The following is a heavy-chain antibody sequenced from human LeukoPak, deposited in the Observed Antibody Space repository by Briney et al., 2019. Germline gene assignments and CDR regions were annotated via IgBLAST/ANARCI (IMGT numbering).Heavy chain of an antibody. CDR1: GGSITSHY. Sequence: SETLSLTCSVSGGSITSHYWSWIRQPPGKGLEWLGYIYCTGETRSIPSLRSRLTMSIDTSKNQFSLKLSSVTAADTAVYYCARHVRQYGDYANWFDPWGQGTLVTVSS. J-gene: IGHJ5*02. D-gene: IGHD4-17*01. V-gene: IGHV4-59*08. CDR2: IYCTGET. CDR3: ARHVRQYGDYANWFDP.